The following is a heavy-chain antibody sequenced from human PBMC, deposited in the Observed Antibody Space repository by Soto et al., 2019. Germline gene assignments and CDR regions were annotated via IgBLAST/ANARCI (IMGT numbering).Heavy chain of an antibody. CDR1: GGTFSSYA. Sequence: QVQLVQSGAEVKKPGSSVKVSCKASGGTFSSYAISWVRQAPGQGLEWMGGIIPIFGTANYAQKFQGRVTITADESTSTAYMELSRLRSEDTVVYDCARGRIAARPRYYYYCYGMDVWGQGTTVTVSS. CDR3: ARGRIAARPRYYYYCYGMDV. V-gene: IGHV1-69*12. J-gene: IGHJ6*02. D-gene: IGHD6-6*01. CDR2: IIPIFGTA.